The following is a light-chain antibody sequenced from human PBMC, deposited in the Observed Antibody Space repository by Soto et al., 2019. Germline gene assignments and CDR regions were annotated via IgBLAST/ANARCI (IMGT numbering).Light chain of an antibody. CDR3: QQGHNWALT. CDR1: QSINSE. J-gene: IGKJ2*01. V-gene: IGKV3-15*01. Sequence: EIVMTQSPATLSLSPGERAALSCRASQSINSELAWYQQKPGQPPRLLIYGASTRATGVPARFTGSESGSEFPLPISGLQSEDFAVYYGQQGHNWALTFGQGTRLEI. CDR2: GAS.